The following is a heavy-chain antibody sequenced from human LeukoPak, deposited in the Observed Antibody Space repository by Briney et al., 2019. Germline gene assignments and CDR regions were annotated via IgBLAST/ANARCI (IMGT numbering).Heavy chain of an antibody. CDR1: GFTFDDYA. V-gene: IGHV3-9*01. CDR3: AKFSRSGWYYFGY. CDR2: ISWNSGSI. Sequence: GRSLRLSCAASGFTFDDYAMHWVRQAPGKGLEWVSGISWNSGSIGYADSVKGRFTISRDNAKNSLYLQMNSLRAEDTALYYCAKFSRSGWYYFGYWGQGTLVTVSS. D-gene: IGHD6-19*01. J-gene: IGHJ4*02.